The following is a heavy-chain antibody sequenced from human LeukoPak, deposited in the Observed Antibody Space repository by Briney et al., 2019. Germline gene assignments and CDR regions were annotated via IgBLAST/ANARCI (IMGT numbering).Heavy chain of an antibody. Sequence: SETLSLTCAVYGGSFSGYYWSWIRQPPGKGLEWIGEINHSGSTYYNPSLKSRVTISLDKSKNQFSLNLSSVTAADTAVYYCARGEDYYDSSGYFSWFDPWGQGTLVTVSS. D-gene: IGHD3-22*01. CDR1: GGSFSGYY. CDR2: INHSGST. CDR3: ARGEDYYDSSGYFSWFDP. J-gene: IGHJ5*02. V-gene: IGHV4-34*01.